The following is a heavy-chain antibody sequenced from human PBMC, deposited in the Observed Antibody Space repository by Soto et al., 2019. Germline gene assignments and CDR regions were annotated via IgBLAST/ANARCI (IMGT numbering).Heavy chain of an antibody. D-gene: IGHD3-3*01. CDR2: IYWADDK. V-gene: IGHV2-5*02. CDR3: AHIVLCTVFGLITTTAVYFDI. CDR1: GFSLTTSGVA. Sequence: QITLNESGPTVVRPTETLTLTCRFSGFSLTTSGVAVGWISQSPGQDPEWHALIYWADDKRYSASLKSSLTITKDTTKTKVVLTVSDLDPPETATSDGAHIVLCTVFGLITTTAVYFDIGGQGAPFAVSS. J-gene: IGHJ4*02.